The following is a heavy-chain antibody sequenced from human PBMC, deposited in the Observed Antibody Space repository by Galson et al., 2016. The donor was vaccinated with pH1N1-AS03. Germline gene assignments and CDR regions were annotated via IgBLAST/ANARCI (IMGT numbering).Heavy chain of an antibody. CDR3: VRDFRWGGHSGY. CDR1: GFTFSTYA. V-gene: IGHV3-66*01. CDR2: IYSGATT. J-gene: IGHJ4*02. D-gene: IGHD2-21*01. Sequence: SLRLSCAASGFTFSTYAMSWVRQAPGKGLEWVSIIYSGATTYYAASVKGRFIVSRDNSKNTLYLQMNRLRAEATAVHYCVRDFRWGGHSGYWGQGTLVTVSS.